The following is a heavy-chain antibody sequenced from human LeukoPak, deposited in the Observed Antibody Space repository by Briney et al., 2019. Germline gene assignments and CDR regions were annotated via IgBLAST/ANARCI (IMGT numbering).Heavy chain of an antibody. CDR1: GGTFSSYA. J-gene: IGHJ6*02. D-gene: IGHD2-2*01. V-gene: IGHV1-69*15. Sequence: ASVKVSCKASGGTFSSYAFSWVRQAPGQGLEWMGRIIPIFGIANYAQKFQGRVTITADESTSTAYMELSSLRSEDTAVYYCASHIVVVPAALYYYYGMDVWGQGTTVTVSS. CDR2: IIPIFGIA. CDR3: ASHIVVVPAALYYYYGMDV.